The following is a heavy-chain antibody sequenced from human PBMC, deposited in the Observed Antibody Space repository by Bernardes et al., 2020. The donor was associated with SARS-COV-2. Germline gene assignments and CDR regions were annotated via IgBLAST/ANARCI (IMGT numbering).Heavy chain of an antibody. CDR3: AGEWMVSLFGYVPNYFDS. CDR2: VYSNGTT. D-gene: IGHD3-3*01. CDR1: GVSMNGYY. Sequence: SETLSLTCSVSGVSMNGYYWSWIRQSAGKGLEWIGRVYSNGTTTYNPSLASRVDMAIDASKVHFFLQLRSVTAADTAVYFCAGEWMVSLFGYVPNYFDSWGQGTRVIVSS. V-gene: IGHV4-4*07. J-gene: IGHJ4*02.